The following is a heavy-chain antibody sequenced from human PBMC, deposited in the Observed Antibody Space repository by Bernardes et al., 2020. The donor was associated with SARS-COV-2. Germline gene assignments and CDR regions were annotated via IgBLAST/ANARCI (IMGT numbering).Heavy chain of an antibody. J-gene: IGHJ4*02. V-gene: IGHV3-33*06. D-gene: IGHD3-3*01. Sequence: GGSLLLSCAASGFTFRSSGLHWVRQAPGPGLAWVAVLWYDGRNQYYADSVRGRFTISRDNSKNTLYLQMNSQRAEDTAVYYCAKREYYDFWSGPIDYWGQGNLVTVSS. CDR1: GFTFRSSG. CDR3: AKREYYDFWSGPIDY. CDR2: LWYDGRNQ.